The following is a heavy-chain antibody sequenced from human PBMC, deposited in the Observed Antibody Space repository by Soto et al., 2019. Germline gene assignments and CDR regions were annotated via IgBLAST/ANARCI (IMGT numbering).Heavy chain of an antibody. Sequence: GVSLRLSCAASGFTFDDYAMHWVRQAPGKGLEWVSGISWNSGSIGYADSVKGRFTISRDNSKNTLYLQMNSLRAEDTAVYYCARARARYSSGWYVTLGYWGQGTLVTVSS. V-gene: IGHV3-9*01. CDR2: ISWNSGSI. CDR3: ARARARYSSGWYVTLGY. D-gene: IGHD6-19*01. CDR1: GFTFDDYA. J-gene: IGHJ4*02.